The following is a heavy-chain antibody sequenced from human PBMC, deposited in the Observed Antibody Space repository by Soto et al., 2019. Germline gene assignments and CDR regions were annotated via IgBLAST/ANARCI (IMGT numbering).Heavy chain of an antibody. CDR3: AREYVGNGYFDY. J-gene: IGHJ4*02. D-gene: IGHD7-27*01. CDR2: ISYDGSNK. CDR1: GFTFSSYA. V-gene: IGHV3-30-3*01. Sequence: GGSLRLSCAASGFTFSSYAMHWVRQAPGKGLEWVAVISYDGSNKYYADSVKGRFTISRDNSKNTLYLQMNSLRAEDTAVYYCAREYVGNGYFDYWGQGTLVTVSS.